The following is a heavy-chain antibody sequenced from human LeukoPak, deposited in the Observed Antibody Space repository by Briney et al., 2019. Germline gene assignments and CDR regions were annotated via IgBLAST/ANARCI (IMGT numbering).Heavy chain of an antibody. V-gene: IGHV4-34*01. CDR1: GGSFSGYY. D-gene: IGHD2-2*01. CDR3: ASRGIPAASGVY. CDR2: INHSGST. Sequence: SETLSLTCAVYGGSFSGYYWSWIRQPPGKGLEWIGEINHSGSTNYNPSLKSRVTISVDTSKNQFSLKLSSVTAADTAVYYCASRGIPAASGVYWGQGTLVAVSS. J-gene: IGHJ4*02.